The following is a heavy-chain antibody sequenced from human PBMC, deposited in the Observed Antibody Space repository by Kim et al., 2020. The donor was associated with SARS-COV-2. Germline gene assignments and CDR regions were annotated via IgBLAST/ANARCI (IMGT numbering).Heavy chain of an antibody. CDR1: GFTLGSSS. CDR3: AADIGADFYGDYRFPYNYVMDV. D-gene: IGHD4-17*01. CDR2: IVVGSGNT. J-gene: IGHJ6*02. Sequence: SVKVSCKASGFTLGSSSVQWVRQARGQRLEWIGWIVVGSGNTNYAQKFQERVTFTRDMSTSTAYLELSSLRSDDTAVYYCAADIGADFYGDYRFPYNYVMDVWGQGTTVTVSS. V-gene: IGHV1-58*01.